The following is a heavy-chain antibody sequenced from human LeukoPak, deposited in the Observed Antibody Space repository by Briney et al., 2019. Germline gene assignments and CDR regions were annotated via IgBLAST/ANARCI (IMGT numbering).Heavy chain of an antibody. V-gene: IGHV3-53*01. D-gene: IGHD3-10*01. Sequence: GGSLRLSCAASGLTVRNNYMSWVRQAPGKGLERVSVIYSDGSTYYEDSVKGRFTISRDTSKNTLSLQMNSPRVEDTAVYYCARDKDREVISPYYDYWGQGTLVTVSS. CDR2: IYSDGST. J-gene: IGHJ4*02. CDR1: GLTVRNNY. CDR3: ARDKDREVISPYYDY.